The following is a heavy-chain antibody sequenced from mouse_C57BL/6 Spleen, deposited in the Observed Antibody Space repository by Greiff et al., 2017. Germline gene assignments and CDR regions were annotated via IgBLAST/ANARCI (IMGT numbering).Heavy chain of an antibody. CDR2: LYPGDGDT. CDR1: GYAFSSYW. J-gene: IGHJ2*01. CDR3: ARSFNYYGSDY. D-gene: IGHD1-1*01. Sequence: QVQLQQSGAELVKPGASVKISCKASGYAFSSYWLNWVKQRPGKGLEWIGQLYPGDGDTNYNGKFKGKATLTADKSSSTAYMQLSSLTSEDSAVYFCARSFNYYGSDYWGQGTTLTVSS. V-gene: IGHV1-80*01.